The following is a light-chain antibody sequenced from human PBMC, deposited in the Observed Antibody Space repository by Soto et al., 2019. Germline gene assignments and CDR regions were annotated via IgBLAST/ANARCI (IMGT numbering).Light chain of an antibody. CDR1: QSISSY. CDR3: QQYNTYPLT. V-gene: IGKV1-39*01. CDR2: GAS. J-gene: IGKJ4*01. Sequence: IQMTQSPSSLSASIGDRVTITCRASQSISSYLNWYQQKPGKAPKLLIHGASSLQSGVPSRFRGSGFGTDFTLTISSLQPDDFATYYCQQYNTYPLTFGGGTKVDI.